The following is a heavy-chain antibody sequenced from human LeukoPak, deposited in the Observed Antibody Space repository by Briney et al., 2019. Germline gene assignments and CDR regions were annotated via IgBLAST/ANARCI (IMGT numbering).Heavy chain of an antibody. CDR1: GFTFSSYN. V-gene: IGHV3-21*01. CDR2: ISSSSSYI. Sequence: PGGSLRLSCAASGFTFSSYNMNWVRQAPGKGLEWVSSISSSSSYIYYADSVKGRFTISRDNAKNSLYLQMNSLRAEDTAVYYCASGARRDGYIYPAWGQGTLVTVSS. D-gene: IGHD5-24*01. J-gene: IGHJ5*02. CDR3: ASGARRDGYIYPA.